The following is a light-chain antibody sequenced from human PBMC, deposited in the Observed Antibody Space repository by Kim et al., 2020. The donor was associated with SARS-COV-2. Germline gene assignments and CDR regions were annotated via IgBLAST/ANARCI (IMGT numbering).Light chain of an antibody. J-gene: IGLJ1*01. CDR3: QFFDSSLSGFV. V-gene: IGLV1-40*01. CDR1: STNIGAGYA. CDR2: DYS. Sequence: QGFTICSNGSSTNIGAGYADHWYHQLPGEAPTRLISDYSRRPSGGPDRFSGAKSGTAASLAITGLQAEDEADFYCQFFDSSLSGFVFGAGTKVTVL.